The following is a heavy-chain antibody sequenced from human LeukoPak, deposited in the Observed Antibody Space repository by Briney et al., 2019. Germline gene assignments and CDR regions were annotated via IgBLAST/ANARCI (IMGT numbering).Heavy chain of an antibody. CDR3: ARRRSGTGWFDP. D-gene: IGHD1-14*01. V-gene: IGHV4-34*01. CDR2: INHSRGT. CDR1: GGSFSGYY. J-gene: IGHJ5*02. Sequence: SETLSLTCAVYGGSFSGYYWSWIRQPPGKGLEWIGEINHSRGTNYNPSLKSRVTISVDTSKNQFSLKLSSVTAADTAVYYCARRRSGTGWFDPWGQGTLVTVSS.